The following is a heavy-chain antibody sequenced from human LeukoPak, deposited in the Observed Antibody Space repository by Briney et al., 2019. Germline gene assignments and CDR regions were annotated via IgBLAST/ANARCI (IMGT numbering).Heavy chain of an antibody. V-gene: IGHV3-23*01. Sequence: GGSLRLSCAASGFTFISYAMSWVRQAPGKGLEWVSAISGSGGSTYYADSVKGRFTISRDNSKNTLYLQMNSLRAEDTAVYYCAKASGWPYYFDYWGQGALVTVSS. CDR3: AKASGWPYYFDY. CDR1: GFTFISYA. CDR2: ISGSGGST. J-gene: IGHJ4*02. D-gene: IGHD6-19*01.